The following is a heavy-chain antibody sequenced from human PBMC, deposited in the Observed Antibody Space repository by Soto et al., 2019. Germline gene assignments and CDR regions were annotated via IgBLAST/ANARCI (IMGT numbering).Heavy chain of an antibody. CDR2: ISYSWRT. CDR1: GASISSGDYY. J-gene: IGHJ6*02. CDR3: AREVETASGPDYYDGLDV. Sequence: QVQLQESGPGLVKPSQTLSLTCTVSGASISSGDYYWSWIRQPPGKGLVWIGSISYSWRTYHSPSLKMRVAIAVDTPKNQFSLSLSSVTAADTAVYYCAREVETASGPDYYDGLDVWGQGTTVTFSS. D-gene: IGHD5-18*01. V-gene: IGHV4-30-4*01.